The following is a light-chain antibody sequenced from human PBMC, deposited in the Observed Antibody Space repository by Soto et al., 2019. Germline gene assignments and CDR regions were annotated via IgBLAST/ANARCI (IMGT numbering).Light chain of an antibody. V-gene: IGLV2-14*01. Sequence: QSVLTQPASVSGSPGQSITISCTGTSSDVGGYNYVSWYQQHPGKAPKLMIYDVSNRPSGVSNRFSGSKSGNTASLTISGLQAEDESDYYCSSYTLSSTLDLFGTGPNVHRP. J-gene: IGLJ1*01. CDR1: SSDVGGYNY. CDR2: DVS. CDR3: SSYTLSSTLDL.